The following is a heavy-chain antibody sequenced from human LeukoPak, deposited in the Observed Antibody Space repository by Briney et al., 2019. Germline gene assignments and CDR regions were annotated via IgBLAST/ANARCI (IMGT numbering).Heavy chain of an antibody. CDR3: ARVRYDSSGYPPYDAFDI. CDR2: IYYSGST. Sequence: SETLSLTCTVSGGSISSYYWSWIRQPPGKGLEWIGYIYYSGSTNYNPSLKSRVTISVDMSKNQFSLKLSSVTAADTAVYYCARVRYDSSGYPPYDAFDIWGQGTMVTVSS. D-gene: IGHD3-22*01. J-gene: IGHJ3*02. CDR1: GGSISSYY. V-gene: IGHV4-59*01.